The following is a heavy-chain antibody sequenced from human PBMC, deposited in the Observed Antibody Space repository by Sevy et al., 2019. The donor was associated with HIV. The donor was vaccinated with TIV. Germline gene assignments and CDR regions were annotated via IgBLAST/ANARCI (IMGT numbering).Heavy chain of an antibody. CDR3: GRGVSMIGGGGYYFDY. D-gene: IGHD3-22*01. CDR1: GGTFSSYA. Sequence: ASVKVSCKASGGTFSSYAIHWVRQAPGQGLEWMGGIIPIFGTTNYAQKFQGRVTITADESTSTSNMELSSLRSEDTAVYYCGRGVSMIGGGGYYFDYWGQGTLVTVSS. V-gene: IGHV1-69*13. J-gene: IGHJ4*02. CDR2: IIPIFGTT.